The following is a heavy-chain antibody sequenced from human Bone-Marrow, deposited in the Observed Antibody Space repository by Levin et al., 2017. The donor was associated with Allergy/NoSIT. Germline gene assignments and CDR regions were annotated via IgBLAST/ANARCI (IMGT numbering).Heavy chain of an antibody. J-gene: IGHJ4*02. Sequence: SQTLSLTCTVSGGSFTAYYWTWIRQPPGKGLEWIGHIYHSGSADYNPSLRSRVAMSIDTSRNQFSLKLKSVTAADTAVYFCARDPRAALDYWGQGTLVTVSS. V-gene: IGHV4-59*01. CDR2: IYHSGSA. CDR3: ARDPRAALDY. CDR1: GGSFTAYY.